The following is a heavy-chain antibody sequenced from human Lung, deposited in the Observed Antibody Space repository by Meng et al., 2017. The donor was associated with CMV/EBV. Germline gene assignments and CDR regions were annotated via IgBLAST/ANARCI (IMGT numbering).Heavy chain of an antibody. J-gene: IGHJ6*02. CDR1: GCSFSSSSYY. D-gene: IGHD3-3*01. Sequence: SETLSLXCPAPGCSFSSSSYYWGWIRQPPGKGLEWIGSIYYSGSTYYNPSLKSRVTISVDTSKNQFSLKLSSVTAADTAVYYCARDATIFGVVDPYYYGMDVXGQGXTVTVSS. CDR2: IYYSGST. CDR3: ARDATIFGVVDPYYYGMDV. V-gene: IGHV4-39*02.